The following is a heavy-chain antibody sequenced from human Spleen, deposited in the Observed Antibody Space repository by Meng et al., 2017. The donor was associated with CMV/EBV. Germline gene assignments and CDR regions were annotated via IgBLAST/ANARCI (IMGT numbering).Heavy chain of an antibody. CDR1: GFTFSSYA. V-gene: IGHV3-66*01. J-gene: IGHJ4*02. D-gene: IGHD6-13*01. Sequence: VELGESGGGGVQPGRSLRLSCAASGFTFSSYAMHWVRQAPGKGLEWVSVIYSGGSTYYADSVKGRFTISRDNSKNTLYLQMNSLRAEDTAVYYCAREGAAAAPDYWGQGTLVTVSS. CDR3: AREGAAAAPDY. CDR2: IYSGGST.